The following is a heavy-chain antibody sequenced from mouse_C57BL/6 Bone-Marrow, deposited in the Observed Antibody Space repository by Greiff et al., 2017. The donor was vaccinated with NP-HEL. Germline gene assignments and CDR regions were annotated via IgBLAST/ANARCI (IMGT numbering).Heavy chain of an antibody. J-gene: IGHJ2*01. CDR2: IDPSDSYT. CDR3: ARLGYYGSNPFDY. CDR1: GYTFTSYW. Sequence: VQLQQPGAELVKPGASVKLSCKASGYTFTSYWMQWVKQRPGQGLEWIGEIDPSDSYTNYNQKFKGKATLTVDTSSSTAYMQLSSLTSEDSAVYYCARLGYYGSNPFDYRGQGTTLTVSS. D-gene: IGHD1-1*01. V-gene: IGHV1-50*01.